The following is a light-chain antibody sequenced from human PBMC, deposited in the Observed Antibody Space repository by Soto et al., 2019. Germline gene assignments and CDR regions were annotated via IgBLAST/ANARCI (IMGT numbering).Light chain of an antibody. V-gene: IGLV3-1*01. CDR1: KLGDTY. CDR2: RDT. J-gene: IGLJ1*01. Sequence: SYELTQPPSVSVSPGQTASITCSGDKLGDTYASWYQQKPGQSPLLVIYRDTKRPSGIPERLSGSNSGNTATLTISGTQAMDEADYYCQAWDSITGEVFGTGTKLTVL. CDR3: QAWDSITGEV.